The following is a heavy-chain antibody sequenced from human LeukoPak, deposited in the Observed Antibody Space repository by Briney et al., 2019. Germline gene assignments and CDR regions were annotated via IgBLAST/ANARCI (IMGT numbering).Heavy chain of an antibody. CDR2: IYHSGST. CDR1: AYSISSGYY. D-gene: IGHD3-9*01. Sequence: SETLSLTCAVSAYSISSGYYWGWIRQPPGKGLEWIGSIYHSGSTYYNPSLKSRVTISVDTSKNQFSLKLSSVTAADTAVYYCARGYDILTGFRLDYWGQGTLVTVSS. J-gene: IGHJ4*02. V-gene: IGHV4-38-2*01. CDR3: ARGYDILTGFRLDY.